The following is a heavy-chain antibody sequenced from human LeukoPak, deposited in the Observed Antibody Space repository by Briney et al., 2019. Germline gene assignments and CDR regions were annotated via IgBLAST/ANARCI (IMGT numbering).Heavy chain of an antibody. CDR3: AKDYYYDSSGYDY. D-gene: IGHD3-22*01. V-gene: IGHV1-18*01. CDR1: GYTFSSYG. CDR2: INAYNGNT. Sequence: GASVKVSCKASGYTFSSYGFSWVRQAPGQGLEWMGWINAYNGNTNYAQNLQGRVTMTTDTSTSTAYMELRSLRSDDTAVYYCAKDYYYDSSGYDYWGQGTLVTVSS. J-gene: IGHJ4*02.